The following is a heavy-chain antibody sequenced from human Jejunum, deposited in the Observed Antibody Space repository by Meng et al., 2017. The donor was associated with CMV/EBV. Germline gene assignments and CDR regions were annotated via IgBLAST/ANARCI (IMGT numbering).Heavy chain of an antibody. CDR3: AKEDYSNDFDY. D-gene: IGHD4-11*01. J-gene: IGHJ4*02. V-gene: IGHV3-23*01. CDR1: GFTFSSFA. CDR2: ISGSGGNT. Sequence: CAASGFTFSSFALSWVRQAPGKGLEWVSTISGSGGNTYYADSVKGRFTISRDNSKDTLYLQMNSLRAEDTAVYYCAKEDYSNDFDYWGQGTLVTVSS.